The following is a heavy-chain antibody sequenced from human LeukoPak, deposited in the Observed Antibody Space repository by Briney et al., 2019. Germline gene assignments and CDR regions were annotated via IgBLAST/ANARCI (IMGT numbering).Heavy chain of an antibody. J-gene: IGHJ4*02. CDR3: ARATYYCSSTSCYGATYFDY. V-gene: IGHV1-3*01. CDR1: GYTFTSYA. Sequence: ASVKVSCKASGYTFTSYAMHWVRQAPGQRLEWMGWINAGNGNTKYSQKFQGRVTITRDTSASTAYMELSGLRSEDTAVYYCARATYYCSSTSCYGATYFDYWGQGTLVTVSS. D-gene: IGHD2-2*01. CDR2: INAGNGNT.